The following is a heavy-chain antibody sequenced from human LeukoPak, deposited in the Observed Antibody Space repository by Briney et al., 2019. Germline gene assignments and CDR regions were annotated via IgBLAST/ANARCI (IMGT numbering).Heavy chain of an antibody. Sequence: GGSLRLPCTASGFTFGDYAMSWVRQAPGKGLEWVSVIYGGGSTYYVDSVKGRFTISRDNSKNTLYLQMNSLRAEDTAVYYCARELEDWGQGTLVTVSS. V-gene: IGHV3-53*01. CDR3: ARELED. CDR2: IYGGGST. D-gene: IGHD5-24*01. CDR1: GFTFGDYA. J-gene: IGHJ4*02.